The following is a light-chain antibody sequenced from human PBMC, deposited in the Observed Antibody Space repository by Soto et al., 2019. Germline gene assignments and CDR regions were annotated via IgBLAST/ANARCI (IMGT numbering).Light chain of an antibody. V-gene: IGKV3-20*01. Sequence: EIVLTQSPGTLSLSPGERATLSCRASQSVSSNYLAWYQQKPGQAPRLLIYGASSRATGIPDRFSGSGSGTEFTLTISRLEPEDFAVYYCQQYYRWPQTFGQGTKVDIK. J-gene: IGKJ1*01. CDR1: QSVSSNY. CDR2: GAS. CDR3: QQYYRWPQT.